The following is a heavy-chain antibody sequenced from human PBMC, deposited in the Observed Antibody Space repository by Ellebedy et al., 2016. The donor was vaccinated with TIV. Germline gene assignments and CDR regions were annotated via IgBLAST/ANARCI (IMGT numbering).Heavy chain of an antibody. Sequence: ASVKVSCKASGYTFTSNGISWVRQAPGQGLEWLGWISVHNGNTNSAQKFQGRVTMTRNTAVSTAYLELSGLTSEDTAVYYCARGIDAGVDYWGQGTLVTVSS. CDR1: GYTFTSNG. J-gene: IGHJ4*02. D-gene: IGHD3-3*01. CDR3: ARGIDAGVDY. V-gene: IGHV1-18*01. CDR2: ISVHNGNT.